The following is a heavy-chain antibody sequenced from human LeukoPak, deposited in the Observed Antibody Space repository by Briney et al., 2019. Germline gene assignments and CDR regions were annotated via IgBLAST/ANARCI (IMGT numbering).Heavy chain of an antibody. CDR3: ARLGYDYVWGFNYYMDV. CDR1: GFTFSSYE. V-gene: IGHV3-48*03. D-gene: IGHD3-16*01. Sequence: GGSLRLSCAASGFTFSSYEMNWVRQAPGKGLEWVSYISSSGSTICYADSVKGRFTISRDNAKNSLYLQMNSLRAEDTAVYYCARLGYDYVWGFNYYMDVWGKGTTVTISS. J-gene: IGHJ6*03. CDR2: ISSSGSTI.